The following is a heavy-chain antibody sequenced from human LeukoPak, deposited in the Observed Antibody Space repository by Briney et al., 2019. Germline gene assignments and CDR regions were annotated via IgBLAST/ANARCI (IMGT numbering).Heavy chain of an antibody. CDR2: ITSSSDST. Sequence: GGSLRLSCAASGFSFSKFSMNWVRQAPGKGLEWTSYITSSSDSTYYADSVKGRFTISRDNAKNSLYLQMDSLRAEDTAVYYCARVIGSYSDSAYWGQGTLVTVSS. CDR1: GFSFSKFS. CDR3: ARVIGSYSDSAY. D-gene: IGHD1-26*01. J-gene: IGHJ4*02. V-gene: IGHV3-48*04.